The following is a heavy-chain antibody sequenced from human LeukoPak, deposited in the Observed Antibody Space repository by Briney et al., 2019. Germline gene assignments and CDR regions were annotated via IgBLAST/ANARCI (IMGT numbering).Heavy chain of an antibody. CDR3: AKRIDTRGSTHYHDY. J-gene: IGHJ4*02. D-gene: IGHD3-22*01. V-gene: IGHV3-23*01. CDR1: GFTFSNYA. Sequence: GGSLRLSCVGYGFTFSNYAMTWVRQAPGKGLEWVSSISFGGGYTFYADSVKGHFTISRDNSRSTLYLQMNNLRVEDTALYYCAKRIDTRGSTHYHDYWGQGTLVTVSS. CDR2: ISFGGGYT.